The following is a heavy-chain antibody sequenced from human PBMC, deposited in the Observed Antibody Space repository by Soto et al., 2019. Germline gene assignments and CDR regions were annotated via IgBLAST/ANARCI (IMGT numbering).Heavy chain of an antibody. Sequence: SGPTLVNPTQTLTLTCTFSGFSFTTAGVAVGWIRQTPGGALECLTLIYYNDDRRFSPSLRTRLTITGDTSKNQVVLSLTNVDPGDTATYFCAHSDGGYEIIYFDFWGQGIPVTVSS. CDR1: GFSFTTAGVA. J-gene: IGHJ4*02. CDR3: AHSDGGYEIIYFDF. V-gene: IGHV2-5*01. CDR2: IYYNDDR. D-gene: IGHD5-12*01.